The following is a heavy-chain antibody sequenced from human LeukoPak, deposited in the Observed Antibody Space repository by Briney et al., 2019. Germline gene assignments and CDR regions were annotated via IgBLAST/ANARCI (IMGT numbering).Heavy chain of an antibody. Sequence: ASVKVSCKASGYTFTGYYIHWVRQAPGQGLKWMGRINPNSGDTNYAQRFQGRVTMTRDTSISTAYMELSRLRSDDTAVYYCARCGALRYRSSWNDYWGQGTLVTVSS. D-gene: IGHD6-13*01. CDR3: ARCGALRYRSSWNDY. V-gene: IGHV1-2*06. CDR1: GYTFTGYY. CDR2: INPNSGDT. J-gene: IGHJ4*02.